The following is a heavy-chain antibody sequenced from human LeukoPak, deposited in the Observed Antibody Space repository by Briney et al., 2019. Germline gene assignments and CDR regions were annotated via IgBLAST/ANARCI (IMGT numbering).Heavy chain of an antibody. D-gene: IGHD4-17*01. Sequence: GGSLRLSCAASGFTFSSYAMHWVRQAPGKGLEWVANIQQDGSEKYYVDSVKGRFTISRDNAKNSLYLQMNSLRPEDTAVYYCARESPDYGDYYSWGQGTLVTVSS. J-gene: IGHJ4*02. V-gene: IGHV3-7*01. CDR1: GFTFSSYA. CDR2: IQQDGSEK. CDR3: ARESPDYGDYYS.